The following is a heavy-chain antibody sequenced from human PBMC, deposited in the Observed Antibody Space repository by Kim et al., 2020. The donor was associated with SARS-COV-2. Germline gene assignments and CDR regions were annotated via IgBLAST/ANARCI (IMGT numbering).Heavy chain of an antibody. CDR1: GFTFSSYA. D-gene: IGHD2-2*01. CDR3: AKSHYSSTSCYRRFGELWDTYYYYYMDV. J-gene: IGHJ6*03. Sequence: GGSLRLSCAASGFTFSSYAMSWVRQAPGKGLEWVSAISGSGGSTYYADSVKGRFTISRDNSKNTQYLQMNSLRSEDTAVYYCAKSHYSSTSCYRRFGELWDTYYYYYMDVWGKGTTVTVSS. V-gene: IGHV3-23*01. CDR2: ISGSGGST.